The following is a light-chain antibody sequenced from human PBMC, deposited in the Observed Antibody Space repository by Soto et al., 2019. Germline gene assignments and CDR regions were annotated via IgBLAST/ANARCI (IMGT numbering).Light chain of an antibody. V-gene: IGLV2-14*01. CDR3: SSYTRSTTPV. CDR1: SSDVGGYNF. J-gene: IGLJ3*02. Sequence: QSVLTQPASVSGSPGQSITISCTGTSSDVGGYNFVSWYQQHPGRAPKIVIYMVSNRPSGISDRFSGSKSDNTASLTISGLQAEDEAVYYCSSYTRSTTPVFGGGTKLTVL. CDR2: MVS.